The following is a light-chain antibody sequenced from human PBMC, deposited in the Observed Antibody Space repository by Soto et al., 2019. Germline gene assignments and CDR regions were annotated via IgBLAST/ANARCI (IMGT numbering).Light chain of an antibody. V-gene: IGLV1-51*02. Sequence: QSVLTQPPSVSAAPGQKVTISCSGSNSNIGNNYVSWYQHLPGTAPKLLIYENDKRPSGIPDRFSGSKSGTSATLGIIGLQTGDEADYYCGTGDSTLSDGVVFGGGTKLTVL. CDR2: END. CDR1: NSNIGNNY. J-gene: IGLJ2*01. CDR3: GTGDSTLSDGVV.